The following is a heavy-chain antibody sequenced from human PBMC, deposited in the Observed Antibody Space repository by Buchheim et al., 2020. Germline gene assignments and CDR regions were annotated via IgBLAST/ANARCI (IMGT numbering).Heavy chain of an antibody. V-gene: IGHV3-73*01. CDR2: IRSKANSYAT. D-gene: IGHD2-2*01. J-gene: IGHJ6*02. CDR1: GFTFSGSA. Sequence: EVQLVESGGGLVQPGGSLKLSCAASGFTFSGSAMHWVRQASGKGLEWVGRIRSKANSYATAYAASVKGRFTISRDDSKKTAYLQMNSLKTEDTAVYYCAYCSSTSCPGRVTYGMDVWGQGTT. CDR3: AYCSSTSCPGRVTYGMDV.